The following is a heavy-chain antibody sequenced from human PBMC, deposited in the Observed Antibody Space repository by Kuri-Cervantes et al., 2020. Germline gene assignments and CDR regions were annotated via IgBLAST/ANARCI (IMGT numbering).Heavy chain of an antibody. D-gene: IGHD1-26*01. CDR2: ISAYNGNT. J-gene: IGHJ4*02. Sequence: ASVKVSCRASGYTFTSYGISWVRQAPGQGLEWMGWISAYNGNTNYAQKLQGRVTMTEDTSTDTAYMELSSLRSEDTAVYYCATHSVGATTSWGYFDYWGQGTLVPSPQ. CDR1: GYTFTSYG. V-gene: IGHV1-18*01. CDR3: ATHSVGATTSWGYFDY.